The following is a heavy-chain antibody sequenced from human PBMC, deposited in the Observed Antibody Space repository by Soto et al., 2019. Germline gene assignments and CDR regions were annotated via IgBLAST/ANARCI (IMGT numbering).Heavy chain of an antibody. V-gene: IGHV4-59*01. CDR1: GGSISSYH. CDR3: ARVSPPKHSGTCFDH. J-gene: IGHJ4*02. CDR2: IYYSGSA. D-gene: IGHD1-26*01. Sequence: QVQLQESGPGLVKPSETLSLTCTVSGGSISSYHWTWIRQPPGKGLEWIGYIYYSGSAKYNPSLKSRVSISIDTSKNQFSLNLKTVTAADTAMYFCARVSPPKHSGTCFDHWGQGTLVTVSS.